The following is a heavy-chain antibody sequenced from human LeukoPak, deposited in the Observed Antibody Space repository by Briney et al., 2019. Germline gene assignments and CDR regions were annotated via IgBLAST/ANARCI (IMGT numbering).Heavy chain of an antibody. CDR2: IYTSGST. CDR1: GGSISSYY. V-gene: IGHV4-4*07. J-gene: IGHJ4*02. Sequence: SETLSLTCTVSGGSISSYYWSWIRQPAGKGLEWIGRIYTSGSTNYNPSLKSRVTISVDTSKNQFSLKLSSVTAADTAVYYCATHPKNIAAAGTPGWGQGTLVTVSS. CDR3: ATHPKNIAAAGTPG. D-gene: IGHD6-13*01.